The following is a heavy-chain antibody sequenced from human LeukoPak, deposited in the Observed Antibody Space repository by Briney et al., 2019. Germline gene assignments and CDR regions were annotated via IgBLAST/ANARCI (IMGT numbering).Heavy chain of an antibody. Sequence: SETLSLTCTVSADSISSSGHYWTWIRQHPGKGPETIGFIHFSGSTYHNPSLKSQVAISVDASKNQFALRLSSVTSADTAVYYCARGGNRFGGFYFDYWGQGILVTVSS. CDR2: IHFSGST. D-gene: IGHD3-10*01. CDR3: ARGGNRFGGFYFDY. V-gene: IGHV4-31*01. CDR1: ADSISSSGHY. J-gene: IGHJ4*02.